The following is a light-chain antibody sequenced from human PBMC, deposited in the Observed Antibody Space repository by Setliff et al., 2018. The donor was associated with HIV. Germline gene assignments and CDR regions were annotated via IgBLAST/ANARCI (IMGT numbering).Light chain of an antibody. CDR3: QQYHSYPRT. CDR2: GAS. CDR1: QDIDNH. V-gene: IGKV1-8*01. Sequence: AIRMTQSPSSFSASTGDRVTLTCRASQDIDNHLVWYQQKPGKAPNLLIYGASTLQSGVPSRFSGSGSGTDFTLTISCLQSEDFATYYCQQYHSYPRTFGQGTRWIS. J-gene: IGKJ1*01.